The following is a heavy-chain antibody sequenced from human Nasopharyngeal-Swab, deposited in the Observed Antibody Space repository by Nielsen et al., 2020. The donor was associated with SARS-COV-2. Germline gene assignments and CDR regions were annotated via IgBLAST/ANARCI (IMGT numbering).Heavy chain of an antibody. J-gene: IGHJ3*02. V-gene: IGHV3-11*01. CDR2: ISDSGSHS. CDR1: GFRFSDYY. CDR3: VTATDHAFDI. Sequence: GESLKISCAASGFRFSDYYMSWIRQAPGKGLEWASFISDSGSHSYYADSVKGRFTISRDNTKNSLSLQMNSLRPDDTAVYYCVTATDHAFDIWGQGTVVTVSS.